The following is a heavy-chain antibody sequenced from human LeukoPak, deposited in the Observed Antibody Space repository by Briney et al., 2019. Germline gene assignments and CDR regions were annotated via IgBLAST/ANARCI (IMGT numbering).Heavy chain of an antibody. D-gene: IGHD4-17*01. CDR2: INPNSGGT. CDR1: GYTFTGYY. V-gene: IGHV1-2*02. Sequence: GASVKVSCKASGYTFTGYYMHWVRQAPGQGLEWMGWINPNSGGTNYAQKFQGRVTMTRDTSISTAYMELSRLRSDDTAVYYCARVVDYGDNGDYFDYWGQGTLVTVSS. CDR3: ARVVDYGDNGDYFDY. J-gene: IGHJ4*02.